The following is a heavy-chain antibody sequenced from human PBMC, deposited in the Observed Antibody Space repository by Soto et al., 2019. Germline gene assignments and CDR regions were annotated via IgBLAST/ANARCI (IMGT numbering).Heavy chain of an antibody. Sequence: CASVKVSCKASGYTFTDYYLHWVRQAPGQGLECMGWINPNNGDTNYAQKFQGRVTMTRDTSISTAYMEVSRLRSDDTAVYYCARSVSFITPRPDYWGQGTLVTVS. J-gene: IGHJ4*02. CDR2: INPNNGDT. CDR1: GYTFTDYY. V-gene: IGHV1-2*02. CDR3: ARSVSFITPRPDY. D-gene: IGHD6-6*01.